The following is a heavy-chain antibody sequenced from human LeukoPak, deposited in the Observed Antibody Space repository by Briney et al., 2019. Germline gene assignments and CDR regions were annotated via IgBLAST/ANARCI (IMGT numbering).Heavy chain of an antibody. Sequence: GGSLRLSCAASGFTVSSNYMSWVRQAPGKGLEWVSVIYSGGSTYYADSVKGRFTISRDNSKNTLYLQMNSLRAEDTAVYYCARDHSGGATYYFDYGGQGTLVTVSS. CDR2: IYSGGST. CDR1: GFTVSSNY. V-gene: IGHV3-66*02. J-gene: IGHJ4*02. CDR3: ARDHSGGATYYFDY. D-gene: IGHD1-26*01.